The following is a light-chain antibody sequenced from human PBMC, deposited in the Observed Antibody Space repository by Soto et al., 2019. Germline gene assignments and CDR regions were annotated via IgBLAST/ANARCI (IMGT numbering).Light chain of an antibody. J-gene: IGLJ3*02. CDR3: QSYDSSLKNSV. CDR2: ANT. Sequence: QSVLTQSPPVSGAPGQRVTISCTGSSSNIGAGYDVHWYQQFPGTAPKLLIYANTNRPSGVPDRFSGSKSGTSAALAITWLQPEDEADYYCQSYDSSLKNSVFGGGTKLTVL. V-gene: IGLV1-40*01. CDR1: SSNIGAGYD.